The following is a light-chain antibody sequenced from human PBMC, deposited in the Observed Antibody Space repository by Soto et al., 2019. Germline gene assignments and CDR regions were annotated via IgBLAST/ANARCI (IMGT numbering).Light chain of an antibody. CDR2: DAS. CDR3: LQRSNWPT. CDR1: QSVSSY. J-gene: IGKJ5*01. Sequence: EIVLTQSPATLSLSPGERATLSCRASQSVSSYLAWYQHKPGQAPRLLIYDASNRATGIPARFSGSGSGTDFTLTISSLEPEDFAVYYCLQRSNWPTFGQGTRLEMK. V-gene: IGKV3-11*01.